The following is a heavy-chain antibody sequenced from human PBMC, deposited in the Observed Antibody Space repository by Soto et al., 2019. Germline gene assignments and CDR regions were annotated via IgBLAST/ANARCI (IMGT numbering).Heavy chain of an antibody. CDR3: ARGLSITGTTTLDP. Sequence: ASVKVSCKASGYTFTSYGINWVRQAPGQGPEWMGWISAYNGNTNYAQKLQGRVAMTTDTSTSTAYMELRSLRTDDTAVDYFARGLSITGTTTLDPWGQGTLVTVSS. CDR1: GYTFTSYG. V-gene: IGHV1-18*01. CDR2: ISAYNGNT. J-gene: IGHJ5*02. D-gene: IGHD1-20*01.